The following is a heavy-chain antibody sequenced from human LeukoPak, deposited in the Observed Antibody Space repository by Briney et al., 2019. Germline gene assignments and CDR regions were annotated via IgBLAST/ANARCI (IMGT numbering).Heavy chain of an antibody. CDR3: SRYSTWFDY. J-gene: IGHJ4*02. CDR2: IYFTGTT. D-gene: IGHD3-9*01. CDR1: VGYIRTAY. Sequence: SETLSLTYTVSVGYIRTAYRSWIWQPPRQGLEWIGYIYFTGTTTYNPSLKSRVTISVDTSQNQFSLKLNSVTAADTAVYYCSRYSTWFDYWGQGTLVTVSS. V-gene: IGHV4-59*01.